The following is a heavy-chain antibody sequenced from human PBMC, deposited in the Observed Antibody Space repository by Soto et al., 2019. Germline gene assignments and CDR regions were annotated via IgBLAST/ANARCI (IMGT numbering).Heavy chain of an antibody. CDR3: ARPDFGDYWYFDL. CDR1: GGTFSSHT. CDR2: IIPALGTA. V-gene: IGHV1-69*08. D-gene: IGHD4-17*01. J-gene: IGHJ2*01. Sequence: QDQLVQSGAEVKKPGSSVKVSCKASGGTFSSHTFSWVRQAPGQGLEWMGRIIPALGTATYAQKFQGRVTMTADESATTVYMELNSLRSEYTAVYYCARPDFGDYWYFDLWGRGTLVTVSS.